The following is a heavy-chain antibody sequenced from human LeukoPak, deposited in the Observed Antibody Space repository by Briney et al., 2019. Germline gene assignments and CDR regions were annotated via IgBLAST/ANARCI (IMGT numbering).Heavy chain of an antibody. V-gene: IGHV1-2*02. CDR1: GYTCTGYY. Sequence: ASVKVSCKTSGYTCTGYYMHWVRQAPGQRLEWMGWINPNSGGTNYAQKFQGRVTMTRDTSISTAYMELSSLRSDDTAVYYCARVPSFIAAVDYWGQGTLVTVSS. CDR3: ARVPSFIAAVDY. D-gene: IGHD6-13*01. J-gene: IGHJ4*02. CDR2: INPNSGGT.